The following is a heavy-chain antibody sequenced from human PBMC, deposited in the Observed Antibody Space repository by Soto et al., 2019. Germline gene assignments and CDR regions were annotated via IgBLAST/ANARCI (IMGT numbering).Heavy chain of an antibody. CDR3: ARHLAAAMGN. J-gene: IGHJ4*02. CDR2: ISASSSTI. CDR1: GFTFSNYN. D-gene: IGHD6-13*01. V-gene: IGHV3-48*01. Sequence: GGSLRLSCVASGFTFSNYNMNWVRQAPGKGLQWISYISASSSTIYYADSVKGRFTISRDNAKNSLFLQMNSLRAEDTAVYYCARHLAAAMGNWGQGTLVTVPQ.